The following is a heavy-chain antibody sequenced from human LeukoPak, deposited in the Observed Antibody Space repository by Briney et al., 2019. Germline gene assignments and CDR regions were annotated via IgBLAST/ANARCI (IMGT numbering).Heavy chain of an antibody. CDR2: IYSGGST. CDR3: ARVGVVPAAIPDGFDI. D-gene: IGHD2-2*01. J-gene: IGHJ4*02. CDR1: GFTFSDYS. V-gene: IGHV3-53*01. Sequence: GGSLRLSCAASGFTFSDYSMSWVRQAPGKGLEWVSVIYSGGSTYYADSVKGRFTISRDNSKNTLYPQMNSLTAEDTAVYYCARVGVVPAAIPDGFDIWGQGTLVTVSS.